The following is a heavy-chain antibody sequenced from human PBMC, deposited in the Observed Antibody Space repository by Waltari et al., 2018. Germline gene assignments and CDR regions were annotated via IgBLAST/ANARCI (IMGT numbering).Heavy chain of an antibody. Sequence: QVQLQESGPGLVKPSQTLSLTCTVSGGSISSGDYYWSGIRQPPGKGLEWIGYISYSGSTYYNPSLKSRVTISVEPSKDQFSLKLSSVTAADTAVYYCARFDYGDKRGYYWGQGTLVTVSS. CDR1: GGSISSGDYY. J-gene: IGHJ4*02. V-gene: IGHV4-30-4*08. CDR2: ISYSGST. D-gene: IGHD4-17*01. CDR3: ARFDYGDKRGYY.